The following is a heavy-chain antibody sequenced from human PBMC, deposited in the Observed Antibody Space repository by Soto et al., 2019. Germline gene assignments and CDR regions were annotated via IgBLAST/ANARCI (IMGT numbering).Heavy chain of an antibody. CDR2: ISWNSGSI. CDR1: GFTFSSYA. D-gene: IGHD6-13*01. Sequence: PGGSLRLSCAASGFTFSSYAMSWVRQAPGKGLEWVSGISWNSGSIGYADSVKGRFTISRDNAKNSLYLQMNSLRAEDTALYYCARLSSSWSLYYFDYWGQGTLVTVSS. CDR3: ARLSSSWSLYYFDY. V-gene: IGHV3-9*01. J-gene: IGHJ4*02.